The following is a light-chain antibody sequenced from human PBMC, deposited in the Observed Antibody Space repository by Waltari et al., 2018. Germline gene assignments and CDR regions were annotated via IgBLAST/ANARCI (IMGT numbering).Light chain of an antibody. CDR3: CSYAGTNTLV. Sequence: GQSITISCTGTSSDVGSSALVSWYQQYPGKAPKLMIYEVRKRPSGVSYRFSASKSGNTASLTISGLQADDEADYYCCSYAGTNTLVFGGGTKVTVL. J-gene: IGLJ3*02. V-gene: IGLV2-23*02. CDR2: EVR. CDR1: SSDVGSSAL.